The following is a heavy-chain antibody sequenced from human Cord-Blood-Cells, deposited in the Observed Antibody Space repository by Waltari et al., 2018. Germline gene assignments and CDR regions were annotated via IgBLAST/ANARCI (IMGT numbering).Heavy chain of an antibody. D-gene: IGHD5-12*01. CDR2: INPNSGGT. J-gene: IGHJ6*02. V-gene: IGHV1-2*06. CDR3: ARDLSGYDSDV. CDR1: GSTFTGYS. Sequence: QVQLMQSGAGVPKPGALVQVSCKASGSTFTGYSMHWMRQAPGQGLEWMGRINPNSGGTNYAQKFQGRVTMTRDTSISTAYMELSRLRSDDTAVYYCARDLSGYDSDVWGQGTTVTVSS.